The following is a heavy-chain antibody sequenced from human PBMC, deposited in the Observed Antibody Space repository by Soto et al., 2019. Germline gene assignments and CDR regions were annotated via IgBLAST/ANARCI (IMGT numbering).Heavy chain of an antibody. CDR3: SKGGYLGYCSSTSCYWNYFDY. CDR2: ISYDGSNK. D-gene: IGHD2-2*01. Sequence: GGSLRLSCAASGFTFSSYGMHWVRQAPGKGLEWVAVISYDGSNKYYADSVKGRFTISRDNSKNTLYLQMNSLRAEDTAVDYCSKGGYLGYCSSTSCYWNYFDYWGQGTLVTVSS. CDR1: GFTFSSYG. J-gene: IGHJ4*02. V-gene: IGHV3-30*18.